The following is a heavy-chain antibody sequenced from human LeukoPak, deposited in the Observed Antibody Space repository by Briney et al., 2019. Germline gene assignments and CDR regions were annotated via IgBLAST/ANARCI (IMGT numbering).Heavy chain of an antibody. CDR2: IVVGSGNT. CDR1: GFTFTSSA. Sequence: SVKVSCKASGFTFTSSAVQWVRQARGQRLEWIGWIVVGSGNTNYAQKFQERVTITRDMSTSTAYMELSSLRSEDTAVYYCAAPRPDFWSPKDYYYYFMDVWGKGTTVTVSS. J-gene: IGHJ6*03. D-gene: IGHD3-3*01. V-gene: IGHV1-58*01. CDR3: AAPRPDFWSPKDYYYYFMDV.